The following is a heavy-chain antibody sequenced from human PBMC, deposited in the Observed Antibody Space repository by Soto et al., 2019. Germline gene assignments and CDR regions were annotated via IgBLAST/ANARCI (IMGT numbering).Heavy chain of an antibody. CDR2: INHTGGT. V-gene: IGHV4-34*01. CDR1: GESFGGSY. D-gene: IGHD1-26*01. CDR3: ATGFGRIVNF. Sequence: LSLTCTVSGESFGGSYWGWIRQPPGGGLQWIAEINHTGGTYYNPSLKSRVAISVDTSRARFSLQLTSVTAADTAVYFCATGFGRIVNFCGQGALVTVSS. J-gene: IGHJ4*02.